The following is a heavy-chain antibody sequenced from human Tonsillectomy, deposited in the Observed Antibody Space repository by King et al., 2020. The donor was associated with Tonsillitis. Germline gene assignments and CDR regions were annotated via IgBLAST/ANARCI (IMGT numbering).Heavy chain of an antibody. V-gene: IGHV4-59*08. CDR3: ARQIYFDF. J-gene: IGHJ4*02. Sequence: VQLQESGPGLVKPSETLSLTCTVSNGSISGHYWSWIRQPPGKGLEWIGYIYHSGSTNYNPSLKRRVTISLDTSKNQFSLKLRSVTAADTAVYYCARQIYFDFWGQGTLVTVSS. CDR1: NGSISGHY. CDR2: IYHSGST.